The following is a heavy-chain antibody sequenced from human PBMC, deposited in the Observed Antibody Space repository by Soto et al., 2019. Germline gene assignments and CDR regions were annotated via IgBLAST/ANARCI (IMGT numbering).Heavy chain of an antibody. CDR2: ISYDGSNK. Sequence: QVQLVESGGGVVQPGRSLRLSCAASGFTFSSYAMHWVRQAPGKGLEWVAVISYDGSNKYYADYVKGRFTISRANSKNSLYLQMNSMRAEDTAVYYCAREYSGYDMGYWGQGTLVTVSS. V-gene: IGHV3-30-3*01. J-gene: IGHJ4*02. CDR3: AREYSGYDMGY. CDR1: GFTFSSYA. D-gene: IGHD5-12*01.